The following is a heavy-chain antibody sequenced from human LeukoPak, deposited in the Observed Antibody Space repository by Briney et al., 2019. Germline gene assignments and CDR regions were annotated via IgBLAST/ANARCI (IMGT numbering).Heavy chain of an antibody. D-gene: IGHD3-22*01. V-gene: IGHV1-18*01. CDR2: ISAYNGST. Sequence: ASVKVSCKASGYTFTSYGISWVRQAPGQGLEWMGWISAYNGSTNYAQKLQGRVTMTTDTSTSTAYMELRSLRSDDTAVYYCARDYRGPIYYDSSGYYRKPLDYWGQGTLVTVSS. J-gene: IGHJ4*02. CDR1: GYTFTSYG. CDR3: ARDYRGPIYYDSSGYYRKPLDY.